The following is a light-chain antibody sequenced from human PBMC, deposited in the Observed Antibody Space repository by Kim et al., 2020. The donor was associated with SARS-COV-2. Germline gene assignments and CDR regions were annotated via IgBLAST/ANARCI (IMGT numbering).Light chain of an antibody. CDR1: RNVLYSSNNKNY. Sequence: ATINCRSSRNVLYSSNNKNYVAWYQQRPGQPPKLLIYWASTRESGVPDRFSGSGSGTDFTLTISSLQAEDVAVYYCQQYYATPLTFGGGTKVDIK. V-gene: IGKV4-1*01. CDR2: WAS. J-gene: IGKJ4*01. CDR3: QQYYATPLT.